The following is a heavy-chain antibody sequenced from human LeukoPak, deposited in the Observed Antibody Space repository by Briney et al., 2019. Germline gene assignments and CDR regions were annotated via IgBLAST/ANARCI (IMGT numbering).Heavy chain of an antibody. J-gene: IGHJ5*02. CDR3: ARAEPVLLWFGESPGWFDP. Sequence: PGGSLRLSCAASGFTFSTYSMNWLRQAPGKGLEWVSSISSSGSYIYYADSVKGRFTISRDNAKNSLYLQMNSLRAEDTAVYYCARAEPVLLWFGESPGWFDPWVQGTLVTVSS. CDR2: ISSSGSYI. CDR1: GFTFSTYS. V-gene: IGHV3-21*01. D-gene: IGHD3-10*01.